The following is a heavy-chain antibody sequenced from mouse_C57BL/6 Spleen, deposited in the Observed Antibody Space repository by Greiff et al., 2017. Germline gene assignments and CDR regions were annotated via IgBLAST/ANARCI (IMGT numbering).Heavy chain of an antibody. CDR2: FYPGSGSI. V-gene: IGHV1-62-2*01. J-gene: IGHJ3*01. D-gene: IGHD1-1*01. CDR1: GYTFTEYT. CDR3: ARHEDYYGSSYSFAY. Sequence: QVQLQQSGAELVKPGASVKLSCKASGYTFTEYTIHWVKQRSGQGLEWIGWFYPGSGSIKYNEKLQDQATLTADKSSSTVYMELSSLTSEDSAVYFCARHEDYYGSSYSFAYWGQGTLVTVSA.